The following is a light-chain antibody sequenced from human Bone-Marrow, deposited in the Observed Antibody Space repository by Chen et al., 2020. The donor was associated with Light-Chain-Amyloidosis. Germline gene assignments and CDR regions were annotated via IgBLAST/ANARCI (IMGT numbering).Light chain of an antibody. Sequence: ETAMTQSPATLSVSPGKRATLSCRASQSVSNMLAWYQRKPGQAPRLLLYHASTRATGIPARFSGSGSGTEFTLIISSLQSEDFALYYCQQYSNWPVTFGQGTRLEIK. CDR1: QSVSNM. J-gene: IGKJ5*01. CDR3: QQYSNWPVT. CDR2: HAS. V-gene: IGKV3-15*01.